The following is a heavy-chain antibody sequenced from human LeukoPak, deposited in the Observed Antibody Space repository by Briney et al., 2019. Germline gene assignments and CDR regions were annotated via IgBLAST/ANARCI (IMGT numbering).Heavy chain of an antibody. V-gene: IGHV1-69*13. CDR2: IIPIFGTA. Sequence: SVKVSCKASGGTFSSYAISWVRQAPGQGLEWMGGIIPIFGTANYAQKFQGRVTITADESTSTAYMELSSLRSEDTAVYYCARAQYYYGSENWFDPWGQGTQVTVSS. CDR3: ARAQYYYGSENWFDP. D-gene: IGHD3-10*01. CDR1: GGTFSSYA. J-gene: IGHJ5*02.